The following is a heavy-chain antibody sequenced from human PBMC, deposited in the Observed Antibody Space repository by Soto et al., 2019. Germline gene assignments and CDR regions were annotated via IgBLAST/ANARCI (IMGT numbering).Heavy chain of an antibody. V-gene: IGHV4-59*02. J-gene: IGHJ6*02. CDR3: ARVAEVHYDFRSGYYSDYYGMDV. Sequence: PSGSLWLSGMVGESSVSSDRWSWIRQPPGKGLEWIGYIYYSGSTNYNPSLKSRVPISVDTSKNQFSLKLSSVTAADTAVYYCARVAEVHYDFRSGYYSDYYGMDVWAQGTTVTVSS. CDR1: ESSVSSDR. D-gene: IGHD3-3*01. CDR2: IYYSGST.